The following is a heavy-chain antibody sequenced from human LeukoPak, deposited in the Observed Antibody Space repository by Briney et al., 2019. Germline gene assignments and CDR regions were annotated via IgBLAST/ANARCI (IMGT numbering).Heavy chain of an antibody. CDR2: ISYDGSNK. D-gene: IGHD2/OR15-2a*01. J-gene: IGHJ6*02. CDR1: GFTFSSYA. CDR3: ARMLYDYYGMDV. V-gene: IGHV3-30-3*01. Sequence: GGSLRLSCAASGFTFSSYAVHWVRQAPGKGLEWVAVISYDGSNKYYADSVKGRFTISRDNSKNTLYLQMNSLRAEDTAVYYCARMLYDYYGMDVWGQGTTVTVSS.